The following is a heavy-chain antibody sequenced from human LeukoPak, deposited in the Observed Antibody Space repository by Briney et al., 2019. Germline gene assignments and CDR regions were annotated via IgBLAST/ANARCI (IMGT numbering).Heavy chain of an antibody. V-gene: IGHV3-30-3*01. CDR1: GFTFSSYA. D-gene: IGHD1-26*01. Sequence: PGGSLRLSCAASGFTFSSYAMHWVRQAPGKGLEWVAVISYDGSNKYYADSVKGRFTISRDNSKNTLYLQMNSLRAEDTAVYYCARDFGGSYYYYYYGMDVWGQGTTVTVSS. J-gene: IGHJ6*02. CDR2: ISYDGSNK. CDR3: ARDFGGSYYYYYYGMDV.